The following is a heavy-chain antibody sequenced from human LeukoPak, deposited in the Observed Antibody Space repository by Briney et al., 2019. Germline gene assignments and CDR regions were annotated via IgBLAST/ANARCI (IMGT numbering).Heavy chain of an antibody. V-gene: IGHV4-34*01. CDR1: GGSISSYY. J-gene: IGHJ4*02. CDR3: ARSRRKDFPFDY. CDR2: INHSGST. Sequence: SETLSLTCTVSGGSISSYYWSWIRQPPGKGLEWIGEINHSGSTNYNPSLKSRVTISVDTSKNQFSLKLSSVTAADTAVYYCARSRRKDFPFDYWGQGTLVTVSS.